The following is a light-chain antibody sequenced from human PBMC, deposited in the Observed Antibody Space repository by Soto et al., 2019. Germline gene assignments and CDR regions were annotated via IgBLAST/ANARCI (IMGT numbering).Light chain of an antibody. CDR3: QQYGSSPLT. Sequence: EIVMTQSPATLSLSPGERATLSCGASQSISNSYLAWYQQKPGLAPRLLIYDASRRATDIPDRISGSGSGTDFTLTISRLEPEDFAVYYCQQYGSSPLTFGGGTKV. CDR1: QSISNSY. J-gene: IGKJ4*01. V-gene: IGKV3D-20*01. CDR2: DAS.